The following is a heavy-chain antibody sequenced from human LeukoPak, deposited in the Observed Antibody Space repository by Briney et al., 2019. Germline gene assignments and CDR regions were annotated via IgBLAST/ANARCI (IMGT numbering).Heavy chain of an antibody. Sequence: GGSLRLSCAASGFTVSSNYMSWVRQAPGKGLEWVSVIYSGGSTYYADSVKGRFTISRDNAKNSLYLQMNSLRAEDTAVYYCARKDSSSSYGYFDYWGQGTLVTVSS. CDR1: GFTVSSNY. CDR2: IYSGGST. V-gene: IGHV3-53*01. D-gene: IGHD6-6*01. CDR3: ARKDSSSSYGYFDY. J-gene: IGHJ4*02.